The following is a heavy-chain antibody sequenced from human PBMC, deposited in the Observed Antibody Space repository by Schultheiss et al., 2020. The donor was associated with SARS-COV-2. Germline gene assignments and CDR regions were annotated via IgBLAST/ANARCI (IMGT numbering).Heavy chain of an antibody. CDR1: GFTFSSYS. J-gene: IGHJ6*02. CDR2: ISSSSSTI. Sequence: GGSLRLSCAASGFTFSSYSMNWVRQAPGKGLEWVSYISSSSSTIYYADSVKGRFTISRDNAKNSLYLQMNSLRDEDTAVYYCAREVNPYNLWWSGDDSSGYYGMDVWGQGTTVTGSS. D-gene: IGHD3-22*01. CDR3: AREVNPYNLWWSGDDSSGYYGMDV. V-gene: IGHV3-48*02.